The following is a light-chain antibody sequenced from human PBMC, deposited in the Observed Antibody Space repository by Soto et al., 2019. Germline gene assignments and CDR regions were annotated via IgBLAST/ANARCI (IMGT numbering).Light chain of an antibody. CDR2: DDT. J-gene: IGLJ1*01. Sequence: QSALTQPASVSGSPGQSITISCTGTAIDVGNYKLVSWYQQHPGKAPKLMIYDDTLRPSGVSYRFSGSRSGNTASLTISGLQADDEAEYYCCSYADGRYVFGTGTKVTVL. V-gene: IGLV2-23*01. CDR3: CSYADGRYV. CDR1: AIDVGNYKL.